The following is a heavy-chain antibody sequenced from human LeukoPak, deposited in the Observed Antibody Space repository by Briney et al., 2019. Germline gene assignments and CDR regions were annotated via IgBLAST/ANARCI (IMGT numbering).Heavy chain of an antibody. Sequence: SVKVSCKASGGTFSSYAISWVRQAPGQGLEWMERIIPILGIANYAQKFQGRVTITADKSTSTAYMELSSLRSEDTAVYYCARDLPITMVRGVIGYWGQGTLVTVSS. V-gene: IGHV1-69*04. CDR3: ARDLPITMVRGVIGY. D-gene: IGHD3-10*01. J-gene: IGHJ4*02. CDR2: IIPILGIA. CDR1: GGTFSSYA.